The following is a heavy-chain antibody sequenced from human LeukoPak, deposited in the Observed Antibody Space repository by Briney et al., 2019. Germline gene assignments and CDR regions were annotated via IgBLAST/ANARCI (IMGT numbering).Heavy chain of an antibody. D-gene: IGHD1-7*01. CDR2: FYHSGRT. CDR1: GYSISSGYS. Sequence: SETLSLTCTDSGYSISSGYSWGWIRQPPGKGLEWSGCFYHSGRTYYNPSLRSRVTISVDTSKNQFSLKLSSVTAADTAVCFCARFITGTTSDAFDIWGQGTMVTVYS. J-gene: IGHJ3*02. V-gene: IGHV4-38-2*02. CDR3: ARFITGTTSDAFDI.